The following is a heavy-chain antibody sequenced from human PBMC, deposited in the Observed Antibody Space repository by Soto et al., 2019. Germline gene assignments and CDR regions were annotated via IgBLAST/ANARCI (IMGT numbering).Heavy chain of an antibody. CDR1: GFTFSSYG. CDR2: IWFDGSNE. Sequence: QVELVESGGGVVQPGRSLRLSCAASGFTFSSYGMHWVRQAPGKGLEWLAVIWFDGSNEYYGDSVKGRFTVSRDNSKNTLYLQLNSLRAEDTAVYFCARDSTHRLFDCWGQGTLVTVSS. V-gene: IGHV3-33*01. CDR3: ARDSTHRLFDC. J-gene: IGHJ4*02.